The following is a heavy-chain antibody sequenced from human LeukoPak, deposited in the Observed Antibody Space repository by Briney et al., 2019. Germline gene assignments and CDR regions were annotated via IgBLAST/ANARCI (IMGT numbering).Heavy chain of an antibody. J-gene: IGHJ4*02. CDR2: IYSGGST. D-gene: IGHD3-16*01. CDR3: ARVSKGFGVQTYYFDY. Sequence: PGGSLRLSCAASGFTVSSNYMSWVRQAPGKGLEWVSVIYSGGSTYYADSVKGRFTISRHNSKNTLYLQMNSLRAEDTAVYYCARVSKGFGVQTYYFDYWGQGTLVTVSS. V-gene: IGHV3-53*04. CDR1: GFTVSSNY.